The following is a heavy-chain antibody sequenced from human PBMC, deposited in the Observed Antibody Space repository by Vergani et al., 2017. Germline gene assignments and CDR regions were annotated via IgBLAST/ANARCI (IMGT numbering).Heavy chain of an antibody. CDR1: GFDFSSYI. V-gene: IGHV3-30*07. CDR2: VSTDTKSQ. Sequence: QLVESGGGWVQPGGSLRLSCVVSGFDFSSYIMNWVRQAPGKGLEWVSFVSTDTKSQSYAESVKGRFTISRDNSKNTVYLQMNSLKAEDRATYYCARENRSNTYHFVGDWGQGNLVTV. J-gene: IGHJ4*02. D-gene: IGHD2/OR15-2a*01. CDR3: ARENRSNTYHFVGD.